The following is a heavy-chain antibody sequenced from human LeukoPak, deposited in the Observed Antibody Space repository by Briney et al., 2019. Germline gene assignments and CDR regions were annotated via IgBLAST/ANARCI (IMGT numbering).Heavy chain of an antibody. CDR2: IYSGGTT. CDR1: GFNVSNHY. D-gene: IGHD3-10*01. V-gene: IGHV3-66*01. CDR3: VRDQAYYGSGSYSWYFDL. J-gene: IGHJ2*01. Sequence: GGSLRLSCAASGFNVSNHYMSWVRQAPGKGLEWVSIIYSGGTTHYAASVKGRFNISRDTSENTLYLQMNSLRDEDTAVYFCVRDQAYYGSGSYSWYFDLWGRGTLVTVS.